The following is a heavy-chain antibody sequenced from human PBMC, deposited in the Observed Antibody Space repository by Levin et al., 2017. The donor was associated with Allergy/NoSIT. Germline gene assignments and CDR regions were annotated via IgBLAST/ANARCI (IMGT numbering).Heavy chain of an antibody. CDR2: INPNSGGT. CDR1: GYTFTGYY. J-gene: IGHJ5*02. D-gene: IGHD2-2*01. CDR3: ARDGVSSAPAFNP. V-gene: IGHV1-2*02. Sequence: ASVKVSCKASGYTFTGYYMHWVRQAPGQGLEWMGWINPNSGGTNYAQKFQGRVTMTRDTSISTAYMELSRLRSDDTAVYYCARDGVSSAPAFNPWGQGTLVTVSS.